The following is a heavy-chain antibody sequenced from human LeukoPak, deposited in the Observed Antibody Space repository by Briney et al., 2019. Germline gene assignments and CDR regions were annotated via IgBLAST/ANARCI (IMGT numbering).Heavy chain of an antibody. CDR3: TRAITYFYGSVTYDWFDS. CDR1: GFTFSTYV. CDR2: ISNSGGST. J-gene: IGHJ5*01. D-gene: IGHD3-10*01. V-gene: IGHV3-23*01. Sequence: PGGSLRLSCAASGFTFSTYVMSWVRQTPGKGLEWVSTISNSGGSTYNADSVKGRFTISRDNSKNTLYLQMNSLRDDDTAIYYCTRAITYFYGSVTYDWFDSWGQGTRVTVSS.